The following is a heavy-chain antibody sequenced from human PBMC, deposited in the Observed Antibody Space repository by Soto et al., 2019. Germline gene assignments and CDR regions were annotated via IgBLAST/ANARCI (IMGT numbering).Heavy chain of an antibody. Sequence: HDQLVQTGAAVRKPRASVKVSCKASGYSFTNDVISWVRQAAGQVLERMGWISAYNGNTNYAQKLQGGVTMTSDTTNSTAYIEPRSRRSDDTAIFYCARGRLTAAGPPWVHWGQGTLVTVSS. CDR1: GYSFTNDV. V-gene: IGHV1-18*01. CDR2: ISAYNGNT. D-gene: IGHD6-13*01. CDR3: ARGRLTAAGPPWVH. J-gene: IGHJ4*02.